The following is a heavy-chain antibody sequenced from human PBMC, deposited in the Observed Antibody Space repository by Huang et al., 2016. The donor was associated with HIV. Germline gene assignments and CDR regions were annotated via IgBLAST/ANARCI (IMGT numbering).Heavy chain of an antibody. V-gene: IGHV1-3*01. CDR2: NKVGKGKI. J-gene: IGHJ5*01. D-gene: IGHD3-16*02. CDR1: GYVFTNYA. Sequence: QVYLVQSGIEVKKPGASVKTSPGVSLQVSCTTSGYVFTNYAIHWLHQSPGQSLCGMVCNKVGKGKIRVSRKLQGILNITGDTPATTVFMNLIALTTEDTAVYYCARGGHPLNRVVMVQSWFDSWGPGTAVSVSS. CDR3: ARGGHPLNRVVMVQSWFDS.